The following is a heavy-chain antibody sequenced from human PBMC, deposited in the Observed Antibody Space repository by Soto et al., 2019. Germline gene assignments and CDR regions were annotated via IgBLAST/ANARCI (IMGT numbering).Heavy chain of an antibody. D-gene: IGHD3-10*01. Sequence: QVQLVQSGAEVKKPGASVKVSCKASGYTFTSYGISWVRQAPGQGLEWMGWISAYNGNTNYAQKLQGRVTMTTDTSTSTAYMKLRSPRSDDTAVYYCARDLGHYDGSGEYYYYYGMDVWGQGTTVTVSS. CDR1: GYTFTSYG. J-gene: IGHJ6*02. CDR2: ISAYNGNT. CDR3: ARDLGHYDGSGEYYYYYGMDV. V-gene: IGHV1-18*01.